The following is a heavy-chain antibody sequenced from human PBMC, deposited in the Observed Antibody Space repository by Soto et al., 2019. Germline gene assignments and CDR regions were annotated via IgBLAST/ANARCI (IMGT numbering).Heavy chain of an antibody. CDR2: IYWHDDK. Sequence: QITLKESGPTLVKPTQTLTLTCNVPGFSLSTTGVAVGWLRQPPGKAPEWLAIIYWHDDKRYSPSLKIRHTITKESSNNEAVLTMTNMDPVETATYFCAQRPGINCDFGMGVWGQGTTVTVS. J-gene: IGHJ6*02. CDR1: GFSLSTTGVA. V-gene: IGHV2-5*01. CDR3: AQRPGINCDFGMGV. D-gene: IGHD1-20*01.